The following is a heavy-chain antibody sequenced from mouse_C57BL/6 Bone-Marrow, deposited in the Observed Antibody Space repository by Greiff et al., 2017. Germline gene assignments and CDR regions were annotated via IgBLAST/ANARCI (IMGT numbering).Heavy chain of an antibody. Sequence: VQLQQSGPGLVAPSQSLSITCTVSGFSFTSYAISWVRQPPGKGLEWLGVIWTGSGNNYNSALISRLSISKDNTKSQVFLKMNSLQTEDTAGYYGARTGELGLYYFAYWGQGTMVTVSS. J-gene: IGHJ2*01. CDR3: ARTGELGLYYFAY. CDR2: IWTGSGN. D-gene: IGHD4-1*01. CDR1: GFSFTSYA. V-gene: IGHV2-9-1*01.